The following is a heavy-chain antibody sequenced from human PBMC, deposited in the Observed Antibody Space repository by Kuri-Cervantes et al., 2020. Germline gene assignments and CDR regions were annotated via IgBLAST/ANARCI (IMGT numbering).Heavy chain of an antibody. CDR3: ARDSSGAFDI. J-gene: IGHJ3*02. CDR1: GGSFSGYY. Sequence: ESLKISCAVYGGSFSGYYWSWIRQPPGKGLEWIGEINHSGSTNYNPSLKSRVTISVDKSKNQFSLKLSSVTAADTAVYYCARDSSGAFDIWGQGTMVTVSS. D-gene: IGHD6-6*01. V-gene: IGHV4-34*01. CDR2: INHSGST.